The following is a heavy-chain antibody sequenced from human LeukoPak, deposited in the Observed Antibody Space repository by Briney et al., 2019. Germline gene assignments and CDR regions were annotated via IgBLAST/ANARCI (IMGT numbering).Heavy chain of an antibody. J-gene: IGHJ4*02. Sequence: GGSLRLSCAASGFTFSSYAMHWVRQAPGKGLEWVAVISYDGSNKYYADSVKGRFTISRDNSKNTLYLQMNSLRAEDTAVYYCARGGIYSYGTTTLDYWGQGTLVIVSS. CDR1: GFTFSSYA. D-gene: IGHD5-18*01. CDR2: ISYDGSNK. V-gene: IGHV3-30-3*01. CDR3: ARGGIYSYGTTTLDY.